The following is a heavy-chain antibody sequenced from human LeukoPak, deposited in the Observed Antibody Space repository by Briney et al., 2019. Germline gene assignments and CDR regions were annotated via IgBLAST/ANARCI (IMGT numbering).Heavy chain of an antibody. J-gene: IGHJ4*02. Sequence: GGSLRLSCAASGFTFSSYAMSWVRQAPGKGLEWVSVISGSGARTSYADSVKGRFTSSRDNPKNTLYLQINSLRAEDTAVYYCAKDMQTWPRFPDYWGQGTLVTVSS. D-gene: IGHD5-12*01. V-gene: IGHV3-23*01. CDR3: AKDMQTWPRFPDY. CDR2: ISGSGART. CDR1: GFTFSSYA.